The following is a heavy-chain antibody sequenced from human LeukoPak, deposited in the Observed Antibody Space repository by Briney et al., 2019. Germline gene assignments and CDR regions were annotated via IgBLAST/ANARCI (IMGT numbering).Heavy chain of an antibody. J-gene: IGHJ4*02. CDR3: ARGNVYTYAYGPFDY. CDR2: IYTSGNT. Sequence: PSETLSLTCTVSGYSISSGYYWGWIRQPPGKGLEWIGSIYTSGNTNYNPPLKSRVTMSVDTSKNQFSLKLTSVTAADTAVYYCARGNVYTYAYGPFDYWGQGTLITVSS. CDR1: GYSISSGYY. V-gene: IGHV4-38-2*02. D-gene: IGHD5-18*01.